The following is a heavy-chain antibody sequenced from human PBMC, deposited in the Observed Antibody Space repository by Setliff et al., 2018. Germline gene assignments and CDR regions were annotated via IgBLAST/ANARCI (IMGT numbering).Heavy chain of an antibody. V-gene: IGHV3-30*02. Sequence: GGSLRLSCEASGFSFSAAAMHWVRQAPGKGLEWVAFIWYGGSHTYYGDSVKGRFTISRDNSKNTLYLQMNSLRPEDTAVYYCARTCSGSGCYAGLESWGQGTPVTVSS. J-gene: IGHJ4*02. CDR3: ARTCSGSGCYAGLES. D-gene: IGHD2-15*01. CDR1: GFSFSAAA. CDR2: IWYGGSHT.